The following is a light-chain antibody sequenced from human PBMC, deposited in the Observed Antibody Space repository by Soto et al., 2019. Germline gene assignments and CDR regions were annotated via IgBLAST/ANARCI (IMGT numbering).Light chain of an antibody. CDR2: ATS. Sequence: DIQMTQFPLSLSASVGDIVTITCRASQTIRSHLNWYQQKPGEAPKIVIYATSTLQSGVPSRFNGGVSWTAFTLTISSLQPEEFATYYCHQSYRTPLTFGGGTKVEIK. CDR3: HQSYRTPLT. CDR1: QTIRSH. V-gene: IGKV1-39*01. J-gene: IGKJ4*01.